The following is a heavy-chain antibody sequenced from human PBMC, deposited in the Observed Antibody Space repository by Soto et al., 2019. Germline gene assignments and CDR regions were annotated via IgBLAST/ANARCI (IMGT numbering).Heavy chain of an antibody. D-gene: IGHD2-21*02. V-gene: IGHV3-64D*06. CDR2: IGAKGDAT. J-gene: IGHJ4*02. CDR3: VKVDWYSVDC. CDR1: GFTFQNYV. Sequence: GGSLRLSCSASGFTFQNYVIHRVRQAPGKGLEYVSAIGAKGDATYADSVKGRFSISRDNSKNSLFLQMTNVTFEGTATYFCVKVDWYSVDCWGQGALVTVSS.